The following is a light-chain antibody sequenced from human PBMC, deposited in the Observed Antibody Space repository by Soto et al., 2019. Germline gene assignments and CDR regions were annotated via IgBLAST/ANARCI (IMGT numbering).Light chain of an antibody. CDR2: EVS. CDR3: SSYADSDTLDG. Sequence: QSALTRPASVSGSPGQSITISCTGTSSDVGAYNYVSWYQQHPGKAPKLLIFEVSSRPSGVSNRFSGSKSGSTASLTISGLQAEDEAEYYCSSYADSDTLDGFGPGTKVTV. CDR1: SSDVGAYNY. V-gene: IGLV2-14*01. J-gene: IGLJ1*01.